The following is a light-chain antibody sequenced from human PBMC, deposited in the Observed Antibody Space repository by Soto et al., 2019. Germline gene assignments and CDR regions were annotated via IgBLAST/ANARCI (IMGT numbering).Light chain of an antibody. V-gene: IGKV3-20*01. CDR3: QKYGSSHPS. CDR1: QSVSSSY. Sequence: EIVLTQSPGTLSLSPGERATLSCRASQSVSSSYVAWYQQKPGHAPRPLIYEASIRAIVKPERFRGSGSGTDLTLTIRSMEPEDDAVYHCQKYGSSHPSIGQGSKVAIK. CDR2: EAS. J-gene: IGKJ1*01.